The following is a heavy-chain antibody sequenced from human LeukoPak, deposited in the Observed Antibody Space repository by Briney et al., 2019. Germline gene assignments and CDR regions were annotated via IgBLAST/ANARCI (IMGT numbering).Heavy chain of an antibody. CDR1: GFTFSSYS. Sequence: QPGGSLRLSCAASGFTFSSYSMNWVRQAPGKGLEWVSYSRSSSRTIIYADSVKGRSSPETDTSKNTLDLQMNSLRVEDTAVYYCAKDKAAPGHCSGGACYSDYWGQGTLVTVSS. V-gene: IGHV3-48*01. J-gene: IGHJ4*02. D-gene: IGHD2-15*01. CDR3: AKDKAAPGHCSGGACYSDY. CDR2: SRSSSRTI.